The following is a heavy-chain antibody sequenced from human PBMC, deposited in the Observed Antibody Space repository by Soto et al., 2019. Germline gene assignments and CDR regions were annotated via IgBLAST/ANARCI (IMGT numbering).Heavy chain of an antibody. CDR2: INSDGSST. CDR1: GFTFSSYW. V-gene: IGHV3-74*01. CDR3: AREGRSSWSHPLDY. D-gene: IGHD6-13*01. J-gene: IGHJ4*02. Sequence: EVQLVESGGGLVQPGGSLRLSCAASGFTFSSYWMHWVRQAPGTGLVWVSRINSDGSSTSYADSVKGRFTISRDNAKNTLYLQMNSLRAEDTAVYYCAREGRSSWSHPLDYWGQGTLVTVSS.